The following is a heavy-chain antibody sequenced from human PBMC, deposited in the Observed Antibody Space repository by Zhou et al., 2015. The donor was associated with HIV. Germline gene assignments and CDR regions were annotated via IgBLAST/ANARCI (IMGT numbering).Heavy chain of an antibody. Sequence: QVQLVQSGAEVKKPGASVRVSCKASGYTFTNYGISWVRQAPGQGLEWMGWISAYNGNTNFAQKLQGRVTMTTDTSTSTAYMELRSLRSDDTAVYYCARDLSGMVSIPLYGMDVWGQGTTVTVSS. D-gene: IGHD1-1*01. V-gene: IGHV1-18*01. CDR1: GYTFTNYG. CDR3: ARDLSGMVSIPLYGMDV. J-gene: IGHJ6*02. CDR2: ISAYNGNT.